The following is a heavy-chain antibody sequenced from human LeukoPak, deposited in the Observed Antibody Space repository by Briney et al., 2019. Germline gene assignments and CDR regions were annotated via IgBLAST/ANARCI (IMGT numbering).Heavy chain of an antibody. CDR2: ISYDGSNK. Sequence: GGSLRLSCAASGFTFINYAMHWVRQTPGKGLEWVAVISYDGSNKYYADSVKGRFTISRDNSKNTLYLQMNSLRAEDTAVYYCARDNYGLDYWGQGTLVTVSS. V-gene: IGHV3-30*04. CDR1: GFTFINYA. J-gene: IGHJ4*02. CDR3: ARDNYGLDY. D-gene: IGHD3-10*01.